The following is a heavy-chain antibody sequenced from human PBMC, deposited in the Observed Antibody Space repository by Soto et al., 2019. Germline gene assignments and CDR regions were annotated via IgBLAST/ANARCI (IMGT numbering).Heavy chain of an antibody. CDR2: VSTRGAT. CDR1: DAFISSSY. CDR3: ARADYEILTGSYAMDV. D-gene: IGHD3-9*01. J-gene: IGHJ6*02. Sequence: QVQLQESGPRLVKPSEPLSLTCTVPDAFISSSYWNWIRQPAGKGLEWIGRVSTRGATNYNPSLESRVTMSVDTSKKPFSLELTSVTAADTAVYFCARADYEILTGSYAMDVWGQGTTVTVSS. V-gene: IGHV4-4*07.